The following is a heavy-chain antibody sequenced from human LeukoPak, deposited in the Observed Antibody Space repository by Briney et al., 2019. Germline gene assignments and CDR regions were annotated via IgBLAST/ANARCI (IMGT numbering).Heavy chain of an antibody. CDR1: GFTFSSYA. D-gene: IGHD2-15*01. Sequence: GRSLRLSCAASGFTFSSYAMHWVRQAPGKGLEWVAVISYDGSNKYYADSVKGRFTISRDNSKNTLYLQMNSLRAEDTAVYYCARQRGSPGAFDIWGQGTMVTVSS. V-gene: IGHV3-30*04. CDR2: ISYDGSNK. CDR3: ARQRGSPGAFDI. J-gene: IGHJ3*02.